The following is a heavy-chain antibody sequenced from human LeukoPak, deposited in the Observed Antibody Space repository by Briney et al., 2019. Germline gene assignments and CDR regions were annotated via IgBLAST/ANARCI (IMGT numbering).Heavy chain of an antibody. J-gene: IGHJ3*02. V-gene: IGHV1-2*02. Sequence: ASVKVSCKASGYTFTGYYMHWVRQAPGQGLEWMGWINPNSGGTNYAQKFQGRVTMTRDTSISTAYMELSSLRSEDTAVYYCAREPPYDSSGSKGFDAFDIWGQGTMVTVSS. CDR1: GYTFTGYY. D-gene: IGHD3-22*01. CDR2: INPNSGGT. CDR3: AREPPYDSSGSKGFDAFDI.